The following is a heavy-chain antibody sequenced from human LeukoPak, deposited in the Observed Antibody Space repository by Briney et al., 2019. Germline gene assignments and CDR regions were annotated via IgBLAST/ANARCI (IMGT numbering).Heavy chain of an antibody. V-gene: IGHV6-1*01. Sequence: SQTLSLIFAISGDSVPSNCTAWNWLRQSPSRGLEWLGRTYYRSKWYNDYALSVKSRITINPDTSKNQFSLQLNSVTAGDTAVYYCAREYSSSGLAFDYWGQGTLVTVSS. CDR3: AREYSSSGLAFDY. CDR1: GDSVPSNCTA. CDR2: TYYRSKWYN. J-gene: IGHJ4*02. D-gene: IGHD6-19*01.